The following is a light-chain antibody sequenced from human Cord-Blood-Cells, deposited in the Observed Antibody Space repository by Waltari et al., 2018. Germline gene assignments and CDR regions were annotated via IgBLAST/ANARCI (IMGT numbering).Light chain of an antibody. CDR2: AAS. V-gene: IGKV1-39*01. J-gene: IGKJ1*01. CDR1: QIISSY. Sequence: DIQMTQSPSSLSASVGDRVTITCRASQIISSYLNWYQQKPGKAPKLLIYAASSLQSGVPSRFSGSGAGKDLTLNISSLQPEDFATYYCQQSYSTPWTFGQGTTVEIK. CDR3: QQSYSTPWT.